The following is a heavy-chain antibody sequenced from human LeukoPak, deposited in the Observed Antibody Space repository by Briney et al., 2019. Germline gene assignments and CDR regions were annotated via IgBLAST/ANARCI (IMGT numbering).Heavy chain of an antibody. CDR2: IASDGST. V-gene: IGHV3-74*01. CDR1: GFTFSSYW. Sequence: GGSLRLSCAASGFTFSSYWMHWVRHAPGKGLVWVSRIASDGSTIYADSVKGRFTISRDNAKDTVYLQMNSLRVEDTAVYYCIGSGGWPGYWGQGTLVTVSS. CDR3: IGSGGWPGY. J-gene: IGHJ4*02. D-gene: IGHD1-26*01.